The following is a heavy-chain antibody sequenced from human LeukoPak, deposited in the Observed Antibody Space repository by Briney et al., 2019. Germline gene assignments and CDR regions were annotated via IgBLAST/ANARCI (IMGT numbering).Heavy chain of an antibody. CDR1: GGTFSSYA. D-gene: IGHD6-6*01. CDR2: IIPILGIA. Sequence: SVKVSCKASGGTFSSYAISWVRQAPGQGLEWMGRIIPILGIANYAQKFQGRVTITADKSTSTAYMELSSLRSEDTAVYYCARDGHSSSSVPWFDPWGQGTLVTVSS. V-gene: IGHV1-69*04. CDR3: ARDGHSSSSVPWFDP. J-gene: IGHJ5*02.